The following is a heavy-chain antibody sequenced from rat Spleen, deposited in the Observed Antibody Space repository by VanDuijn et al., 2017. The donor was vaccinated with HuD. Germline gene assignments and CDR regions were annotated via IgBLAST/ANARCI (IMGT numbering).Heavy chain of an antibody. V-gene: IGHV5-22*01. CDR1: GFTFSDYY. Sequence: EVQLVESGGGLVQPGRSMKLSCAASGFTFSDYYMAWVRQAPKKGLEWVAINNYDGSSTYYRDSVKGRFTISRDNAKRTLFLQMNSLRSEDTATYYCARRMALYFDYWGQGVMVTVSS. CDR3: ARRMALYFDY. J-gene: IGHJ2*01. CDR2: NNYDGSST.